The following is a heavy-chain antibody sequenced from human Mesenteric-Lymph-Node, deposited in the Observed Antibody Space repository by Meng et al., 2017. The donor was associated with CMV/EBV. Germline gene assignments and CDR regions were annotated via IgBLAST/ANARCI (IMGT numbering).Heavy chain of an antibody. CDR1: GGSVSSGSYY. D-gene: IGHD3-3*01. J-gene: IGHJ4*02. V-gene: IGHV4-39*07. CDR3: ARDRNDFWSGYRFDY. CDR2: IYYSGST. Sequence: SETLSLTCTVSGGSVSSGSYYWGWIRQPPGKGLEWIGSIYYSGSTYYNPSLKSRVTISVDTSKNQFSLKLSSVTAADTAVYYCARDRNDFWSGYRFDYWGQGTLVTVSS.